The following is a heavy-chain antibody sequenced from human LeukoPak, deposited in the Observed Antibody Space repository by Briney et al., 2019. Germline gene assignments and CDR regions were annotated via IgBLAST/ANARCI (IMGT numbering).Heavy chain of an antibody. CDR2: IRGNGITT. CDR3: AKDDAWLQYNS. J-gene: IGHJ4*02. V-gene: IGHV3-23*01. Sequence: PGGSLRLSCAASGFTFSSYGMSWVRQAPGKGLEWVSGIRGNGITTYYADSVKGRFTISRDNSKNTLYLQMNNLRAEDTALYYCAKDDAWLQYNSWGQGTLVTVSS. D-gene: IGHD5-24*01. CDR1: GFTFSSYG.